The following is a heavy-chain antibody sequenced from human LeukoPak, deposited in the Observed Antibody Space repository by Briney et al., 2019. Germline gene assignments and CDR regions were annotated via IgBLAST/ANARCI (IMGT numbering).Heavy chain of an antibody. CDR2: ISSSSSYI. Sequence: GGSLRLSCAASGFTFSSYSMNWVRQAPGKGLEWVSSISSSSSYIYYADSVKGRFTISRDNAKNSLYLQMNSLRGEDAAVYYCAREVEMAAVDYWGQGTLVTVSS. V-gene: IGHV3-21*01. D-gene: IGHD5-24*01. CDR3: AREVEMAAVDY. J-gene: IGHJ4*02. CDR1: GFTFSSYS.